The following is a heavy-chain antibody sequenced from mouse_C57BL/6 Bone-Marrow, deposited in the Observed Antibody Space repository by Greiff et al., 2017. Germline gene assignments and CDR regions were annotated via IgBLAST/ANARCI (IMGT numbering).Heavy chain of an antibody. CDR3: ARRIRAY. Sequence: VQLQQPGAELVRPGTSVKLSCKASGYTFTSYWMHWVKQRPGQGLEWIGVIDPSDSYTNYNQKFKGKATLTVGTSSSTAYMQLSSLTSEDSSVYYCARRIRAYWGQGTMVTVSA. V-gene: IGHV1-59*01. D-gene: IGHD2-4*01. CDR1: GYTFTSYW. J-gene: IGHJ3*01. CDR2: IDPSDSYT.